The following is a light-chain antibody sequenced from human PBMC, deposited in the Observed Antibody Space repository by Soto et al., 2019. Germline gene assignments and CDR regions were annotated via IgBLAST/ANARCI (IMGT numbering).Light chain of an antibody. J-gene: IGKJ2*02. CDR3: QQTYKGT. CDR1: QTICTC. Sequence: DIQMTQSPSSLSASVGDRVTITCRASQTICTCLNWFQQKPGKAPKLLIYAASTLQSGVPSRFSGSGSGTDFTLTISSLQPKDCATYYCQQTYKGTFGQGTKLEI. V-gene: IGKV1-39*01. CDR2: AAS.